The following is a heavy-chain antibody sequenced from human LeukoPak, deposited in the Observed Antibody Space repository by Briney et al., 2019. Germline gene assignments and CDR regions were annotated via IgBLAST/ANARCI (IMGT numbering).Heavy chain of an antibody. J-gene: IGHJ6*03. CDR2: IYPGGGST. CDR1: GYTFTSYY. Sequence: ASVKVSCKASGYTFTSYYIHWVRQAPGQGLEWMGIIYPGGGSTSYAQKFQGRVTITADESTSTAYMELSSLRSEDTAVYYCARAPGDYYGSGSSALRLAFMDVWGKGTTVTISS. D-gene: IGHD3-10*01. V-gene: IGHV1-46*01. CDR3: ARAPGDYYGSGSSALRLAFMDV.